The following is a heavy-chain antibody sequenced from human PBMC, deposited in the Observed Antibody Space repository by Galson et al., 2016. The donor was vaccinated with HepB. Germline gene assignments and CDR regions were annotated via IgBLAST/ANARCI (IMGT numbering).Heavy chain of an antibody. CDR1: GFTVSSNY. J-gene: IGHJ4*02. CDR3: ARGTYGDYGAVDY. Sequence: SLRLSCAASGFTVSSNYMSWVRQAPGKGLEWVSVIYSGGSTYYAASVKGRFTISRDNSKNTLYLQMNSLRAEDTAVYYCARGTYGDYGAVDYWGQGTLVTVSS. V-gene: IGHV3-53*01. D-gene: IGHD4-17*01. CDR2: IYSGGST.